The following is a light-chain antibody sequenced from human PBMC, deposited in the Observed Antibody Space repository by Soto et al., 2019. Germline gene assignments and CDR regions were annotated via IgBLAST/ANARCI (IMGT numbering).Light chain of an antibody. CDR2: GAS. CDR1: QSISSY. J-gene: IGKJ1*01. CDR3: QQSYSAPWT. Sequence: DTPMTQSPSSLSASVGDRVTITCRASQSISSYLNWYQQKPGKVPKLLIYGASSVQSGVPSRFSGGGSGTDFTLTISSLQPEDYAAYYCQQSYSAPWTFGQGTEVEIK. V-gene: IGKV1-39*01.